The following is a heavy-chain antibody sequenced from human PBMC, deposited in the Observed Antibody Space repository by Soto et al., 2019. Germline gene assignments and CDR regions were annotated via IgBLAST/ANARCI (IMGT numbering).Heavy chain of an antibody. J-gene: IGHJ6*03. D-gene: IGHD3-10*01. CDR3: ARVHYGSGSYPYHYYMDV. CDR2: IIPILGIA. CDR1: GGTFSSYT. Sequence: ASVKVSWKASGGTFSSYTISWVRQAPGQGLEWMGRIIPILGIANYAQKFQGRVTITADKSTSTAYMELSSLRSEDTAVYYCARVHYGSGSYPYHYYMDVWGKGTTVTVSS. V-gene: IGHV1-69*02.